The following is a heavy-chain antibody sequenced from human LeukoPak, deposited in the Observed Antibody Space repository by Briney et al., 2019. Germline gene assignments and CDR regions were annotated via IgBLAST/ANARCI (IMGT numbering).Heavy chain of an antibody. J-gene: IGHJ4*02. CDR1: GESLSGYY. D-gene: IGHD3-16*02. V-gene: IGHV4-34*01. Sequence: SETLSLTCAVFGESLSGYYWSWIRQTPGKGLEWIGDVNQRGLTNYNPSLQSRAAISGDTSKRLVSLSLTSVIAADSAIYYCVRGAGHYDLPWGTFRPVYYDFWGPGSLVTVSS. CDR2: VNQRGLT. CDR3: VRGAGHYDLPWGTFRPVYYDF.